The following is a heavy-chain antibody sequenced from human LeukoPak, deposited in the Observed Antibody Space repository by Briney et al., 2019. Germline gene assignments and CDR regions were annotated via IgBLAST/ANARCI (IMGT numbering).Heavy chain of an antibody. CDR2: ISYDGSNK. D-gene: IGHD1-26*01. Sequence: GGSLRLSCAASGFTFSSYAMHWVRQAPGKGREWVAVISYDGSNKYYADSVKGRFTISRDNSKNTLYLQMNSLRAEDTAVYYCAKGWWELLDAFDIWGQGTMVTVSS. CDR1: GFTFSSYA. CDR3: AKGWWELLDAFDI. J-gene: IGHJ3*02. V-gene: IGHV3-30*04.